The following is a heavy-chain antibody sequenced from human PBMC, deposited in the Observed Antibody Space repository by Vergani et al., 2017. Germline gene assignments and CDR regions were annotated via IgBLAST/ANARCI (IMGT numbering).Heavy chain of an antibody. J-gene: IGHJ6*02. Sequence: QVQLVQSGAEVKKPGASVKVSCKASGYTFTGYYMHWVRQAPGQGLEWMGWINPNSGGTNYAQKFQGRVTMTRDTSISTAYMELSRLRSDDTAVYYCARADSSSSSRPMSGSLYYYYGMDVWGQGTTVTVSS. D-gene: IGHD6-6*01. V-gene: IGHV1-2*02. CDR1: GYTFTGYY. CDR2: INPNSGGT. CDR3: ARADSSSSSRPMSGSLYYYYGMDV.